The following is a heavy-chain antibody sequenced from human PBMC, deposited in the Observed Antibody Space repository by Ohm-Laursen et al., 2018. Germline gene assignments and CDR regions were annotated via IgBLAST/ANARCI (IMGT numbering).Heavy chain of an antibody. D-gene: IGHD6-13*01. CDR1: GFTFSTYG. V-gene: IGHV3-33*01. Sequence: SLRLSCSASGFTFSTYGMHWVRQAPGKGLEWVAVIWYDGSNKYYADSVKGRFTISRDNSKNTLYLQMNSLRAEDTAAYYCARVIAAWGYYYYGMDVWGQGTTVTVSS. CDR3: ARVIAAWGYYYYGMDV. CDR2: IWYDGSNK. J-gene: IGHJ6*02.